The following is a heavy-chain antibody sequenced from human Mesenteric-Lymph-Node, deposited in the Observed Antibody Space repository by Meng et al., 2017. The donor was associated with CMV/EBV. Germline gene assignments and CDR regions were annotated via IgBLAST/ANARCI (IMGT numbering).Heavy chain of an antibody. CDR1: GFSFSDYW. Sequence: GGSLRLSCAASGFSFSDYWMSWVRQAPGKGLEWVANIKEDGIEKNYVDSVKSRFTISRDNAINSLYLQMNNVRVEDTAVYYCARDVHHNYWSGFYTGKNLGWFDPWGQGSLVTVSS. V-gene: IGHV3-7*01. CDR2: IKEDGIEK. CDR3: ARDVHHNYWSGFYTGKNLGWFDP. D-gene: IGHD3-3*01. J-gene: IGHJ5*02.